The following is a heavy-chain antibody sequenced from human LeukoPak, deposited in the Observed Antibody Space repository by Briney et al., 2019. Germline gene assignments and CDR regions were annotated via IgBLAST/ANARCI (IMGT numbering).Heavy chain of an antibody. Sequence: SETLSLTCAVSGGSISSGGYSWSWIRQPPGKGLEWIGYIYHSGSTYYNPSLKSRVTISVDRSKNQFSLKLSSVTAADTAVYYCARGYGSGYDYWGQGTLVTVSS. CDR2: IYHSGST. J-gene: IGHJ4*02. D-gene: IGHD3-10*01. CDR1: GGSISSGGYS. V-gene: IGHV4-30-2*01. CDR3: ARGYGSGYDY.